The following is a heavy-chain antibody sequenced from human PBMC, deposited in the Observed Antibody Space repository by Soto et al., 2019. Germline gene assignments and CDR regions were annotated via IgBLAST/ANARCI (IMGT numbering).Heavy chain of an antibody. J-gene: IGHJ3*01. CDR2: IYYSGST. CDR3: ARYHGIRHVHTPHGAFDV. D-gene: IGHD5-18*01. V-gene: IGHV4-61*01. Sequence: PWETLSLTCTFSVGSVSSGSYYCSWIRQPPWKGLEWIGYIYYSGSTNYNPSLKSRVTISVDTSKNQFSLKLSSVTAADTAVYYCARYHGIRHVHTPHGAFDVLGQATMVSVSS. CDR1: VGSVSSGSYY.